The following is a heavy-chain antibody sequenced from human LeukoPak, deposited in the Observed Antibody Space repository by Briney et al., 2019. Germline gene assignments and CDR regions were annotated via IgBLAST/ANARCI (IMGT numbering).Heavy chain of an antibody. CDR1: GFTFSSYA. J-gene: IGHJ3*02. Sequence: GGSLRLSCAASGFTFSSYAMSWVRQAPGKGLERVSAISGSGGSTYYADSVKGRFTISRDNSKNTLYLQMNSLRAEDTAVYYCAKDPHGYGDSDAFDIWGQGTMVTVSS. CDR3: AKDPHGYGDSDAFDI. V-gene: IGHV3-23*01. CDR2: ISGSGGST. D-gene: IGHD4-17*01.